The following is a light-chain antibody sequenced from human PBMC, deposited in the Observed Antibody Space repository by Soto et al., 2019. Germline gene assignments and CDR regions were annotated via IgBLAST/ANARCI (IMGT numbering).Light chain of an antibody. CDR1: QSISSY. CDR2: AAS. J-gene: IGKJ1*01. CDR3: QQSYNSPQT. Sequence: DIQMTQYTSSLSASVGDRVTITCRASQSISSYLHWYQQKPGKAPKLLIYAASSLQSGVPSRFSGSGSGTDFTLTINSLQPEDFATYSCQQSYNSPQTFGQGTKVDIK. V-gene: IGKV1-39*01.